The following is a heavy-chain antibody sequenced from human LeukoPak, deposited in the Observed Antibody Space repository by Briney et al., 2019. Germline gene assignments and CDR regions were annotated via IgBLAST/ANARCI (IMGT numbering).Heavy chain of an antibody. J-gene: IGHJ4*02. V-gene: IGHV3-74*01. CDR3: ARGRPHGNDY. Sequence: PGGSLRLSCAASGFTFSSYWMNWVRQAPGKGLVWVSRIARDGSSTTYADSVKGRSSISRDNAKNTLYLQMNSLRVEDTAVYYCARGRPHGNDYWGQGTLVTVSS. CDR2: IARDGSST. D-gene: IGHD4-23*01. CDR1: GFTFSSYW.